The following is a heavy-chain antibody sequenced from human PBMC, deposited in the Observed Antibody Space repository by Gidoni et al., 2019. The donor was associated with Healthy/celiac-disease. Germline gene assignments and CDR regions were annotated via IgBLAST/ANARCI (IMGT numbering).Heavy chain of an antibody. CDR1: GGSFSGYY. CDR3: ARGDYGSGSYYINLSWFDP. Sequence: QVQLQQWGAGLLKPSETLSLTCAVYGGSFSGYYWSWIRQPQGKGLEWIGEINHSGSTNYNPSLKSRVTISVDTSKNQFSLKLSSVTAADTAVYYCARGDYGSGSYYINLSWFDPWGQGTLVTVSS. D-gene: IGHD3-10*01. V-gene: IGHV4-34*01. CDR2: INHSGST. J-gene: IGHJ5*02.